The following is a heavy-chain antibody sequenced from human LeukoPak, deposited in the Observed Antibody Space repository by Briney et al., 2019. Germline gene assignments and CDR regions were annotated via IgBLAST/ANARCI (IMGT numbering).Heavy chain of an antibody. Sequence: ASVKVSCKASGGTFSSYAISWVRQAPGQGLEWMGGIIPIFGTANYAQKFQGRVTITTDESTSTAYMELSSLRSEDTAVYYCARGADDVVVPAAIDYPYYFDYWGQGTLVTVSS. CDR2: IIPIFGTA. D-gene: IGHD2-2*02. V-gene: IGHV1-69*05. J-gene: IGHJ4*02. CDR3: ARGADDVVVPAAIDYPYYFDY. CDR1: GGTFSSYA.